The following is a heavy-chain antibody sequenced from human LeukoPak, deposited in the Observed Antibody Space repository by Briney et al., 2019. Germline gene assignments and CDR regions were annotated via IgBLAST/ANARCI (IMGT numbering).Heavy chain of an antibody. Sequence: SESLSPSPTVSGGSISSNYCNCIRQPPGKGLEWVGHIHYSGSTNYNPSLKSRVTISLDTSKNQFSLKLCSVTAADTAVYYCARRSGSYCYFDLGGRGTLVTVSS. J-gene: IGHJ2*01. CDR3: ARRSGSYCYFDL. D-gene: IGHD3-10*01. V-gene: IGHV4-59*08. CDR2: IHYSGST. CDR1: GGSISSNY.